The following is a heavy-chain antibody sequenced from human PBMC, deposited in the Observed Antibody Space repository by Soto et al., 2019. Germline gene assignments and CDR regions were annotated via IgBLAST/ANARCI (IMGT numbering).Heavy chain of an antibody. CDR3: ARGRYFDWSSGNWFDP. Sequence: GASVKVSCKASGGTFSSYAISCVRQAPGQGLEWMGGIIPIFGTANYAQKFQGRVTITADESTSTAYMELSSLRSEDTAVYYCARGRYFDWSSGNWFDPWGQGTLVTVSS. J-gene: IGHJ5*02. CDR1: GGTFSSYA. CDR2: IIPIFGTA. V-gene: IGHV1-69*13. D-gene: IGHD3-9*01.